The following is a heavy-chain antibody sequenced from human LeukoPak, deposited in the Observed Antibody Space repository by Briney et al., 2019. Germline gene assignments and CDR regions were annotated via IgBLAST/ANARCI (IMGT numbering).Heavy chain of an antibody. J-gene: IGHJ4*02. CDR2: IYYSGST. CDR3: ARDPSGYFDY. CDR1: GGSISSSSYY. Sequence: SETLSLTCTVSGGSISSSSYYWGWIRQPPGKGLEWIGSIYYSGSTYYNPSLKSRVTISVDTSKNQFSLKLSSVTAADTAVYYCARDPSGYFDYWGQGTLVTVSS. V-gene: IGHV4-39*07.